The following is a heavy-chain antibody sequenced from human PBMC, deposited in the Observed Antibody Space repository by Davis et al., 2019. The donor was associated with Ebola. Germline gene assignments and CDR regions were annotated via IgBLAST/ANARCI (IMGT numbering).Heavy chain of an antibody. CDR1: GFTFSTYA. Sequence: GESLKISCAASGFTFSTYAMHWVRQAPGKGLEWVAVISYDGSNKYYADSVKGRFTISRDNAKNSLYLQMNSLRAEDTAVYYCARDGAYYDILTGYSTLWGQGTLVTVSS. J-gene: IGHJ4*02. V-gene: IGHV3-30*04. D-gene: IGHD3-9*01. CDR3: ARDGAYYDILTGYSTL. CDR2: ISYDGSNK.